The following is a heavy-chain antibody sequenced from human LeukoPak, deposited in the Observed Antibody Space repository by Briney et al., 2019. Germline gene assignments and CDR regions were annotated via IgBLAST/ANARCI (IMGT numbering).Heavy chain of an antibody. CDR2: IYPGDSDT. D-gene: IGHD3-16*02. CDR3: ARLGPRRVVWGSYRYTGEIDY. V-gene: IGHV5-51*01. J-gene: IGHJ4*02. Sequence: GESLKISCKGSGYSFASYWIGWVRQMPGKGLEWMGIIYPGDSDTRYSPSFQGQVTISADKSISTAYLQWSSLKASDTAMYYCARLGPRRVVWGSYRYTGEIDYWGQGTLVTVSS. CDR1: GYSFASYW.